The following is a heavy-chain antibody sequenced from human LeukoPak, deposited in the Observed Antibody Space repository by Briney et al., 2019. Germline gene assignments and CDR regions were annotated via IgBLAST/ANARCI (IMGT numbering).Heavy chain of an antibody. CDR1: GFTFDDYA. D-gene: IGHD3-16*01. Sequence: PGGSLRLSCAASGFTFDDYAMHWVRQAPGKGLEWVSGISWNSGSIGYADSVKGRFTISRDNAKNSLFLQMNSLRGEDTALYYCAGQRLALLGIDYWGQGTLVTVSS. CDR2: ISWNSGSI. CDR3: AGQRLALLGIDY. J-gene: IGHJ4*02. V-gene: IGHV3-9*01.